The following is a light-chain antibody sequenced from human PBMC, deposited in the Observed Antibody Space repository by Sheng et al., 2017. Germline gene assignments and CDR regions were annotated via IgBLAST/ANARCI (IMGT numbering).Light chain of an antibody. J-gene: IGKJ1*01. Sequence: DIQMTQSPSSLSASVGDRVTITCRASQSIDNYLNWYQQKPREGALTLLIFGASTLQSGVPSRFSGSGSGTDFTLTISRLEPEDFAMYYCQQYGRSPATFGQGTKVE. CDR3: QQYGRSPAT. V-gene: IGKV1-39*01. CDR2: GAS. CDR1: QSIDNY.